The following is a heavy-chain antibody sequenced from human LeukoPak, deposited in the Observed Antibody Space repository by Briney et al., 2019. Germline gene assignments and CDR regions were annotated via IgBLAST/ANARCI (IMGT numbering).Heavy chain of an antibody. CDR2: IYYRGST. CDR1: GGSIRNYY. Sequence: PSETLSLTCTISGGSIRNYYWGGPAAPGKGLGGVGVIYYRGSTNFNPSLKSRVTISVDTSKNQFSLKLSSVTAADTAVYYCARLADTTGFFLGAFDVWGQGTMVTVSS. V-gene: IGHV4-59*08. D-gene: IGHD3-22*01. J-gene: IGHJ3*01. CDR3: ARLADTTGFFLGAFDV.